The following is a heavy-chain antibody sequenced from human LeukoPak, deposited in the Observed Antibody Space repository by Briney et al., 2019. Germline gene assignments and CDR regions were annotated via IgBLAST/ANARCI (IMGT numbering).Heavy chain of an antibody. V-gene: IGHV3-23*01. CDR3: ARLAQADYFDY. CDR2: ISGSGGST. D-gene: IGHD2-21*01. J-gene: IGHJ4*02. Sequence: PGGSLRLSCAASGNYWMHWVRQAPGKGLEWVSAISGSGGSTYYADSVKGRFTISRDNSKNTLYLQMNSLRAEDTAVYYCARLAQADYFDYWGQGTLVTVSS. CDR1: GNYW.